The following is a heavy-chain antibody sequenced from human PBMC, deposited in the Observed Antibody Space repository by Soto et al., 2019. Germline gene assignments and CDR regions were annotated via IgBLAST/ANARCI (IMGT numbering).Heavy chain of an antibody. J-gene: IGHJ4*01. D-gene: IGHD2-2*01. CDR2: INTDGSTT. CDR3: STDTVGPRDQ. CDR1: GFIFSNYW. V-gene: IGHV3-74*01. Sequence: EVQLVESGGGLVQPGGSLRLSCAASGFIFSNYWMHWVRQAPGKGLVWVSRINTDGSTTTYADSVKGRFTISRDNAKSTLYLQMSSLRAEDTSVYFCSTDTVGPRDQWGPGTLVTVSS.